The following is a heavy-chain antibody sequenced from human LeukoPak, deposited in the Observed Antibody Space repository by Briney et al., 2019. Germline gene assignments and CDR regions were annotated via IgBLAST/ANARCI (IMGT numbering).Heavy chain of an antibody. CDR2: ISRCGVFT. CDR3: VSRAGSPWGPFDD. CDR1: GFTFSDYA. J-gene: IGHJ4*02. Sequence: PGGSLRLSCAASGFTFSDYAINWVRQAPGKGGEWVSSISRCGVFTYYADSVKGRFTISRDNSNNTLYLHMNSLRAEDTAVYYCVSRAGSPWGPFDDWGQGTLVTVSS. V-gene: IGHV3-23*01. D-gene: IGHD7-27*01.